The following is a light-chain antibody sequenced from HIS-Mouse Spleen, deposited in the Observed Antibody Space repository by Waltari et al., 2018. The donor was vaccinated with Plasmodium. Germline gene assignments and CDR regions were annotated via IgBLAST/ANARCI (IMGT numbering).Light chain of an antibody. Sequence: DIVMTQSPDSLAVSLGERATINCKSSQSVLYSSNNKNYLDWYQQKPGQPPKLLIYWASTRESGVPDRFSGSGSGTDFTLTISSLQAEDVAVYYCQQYYSTLTWTFGQGTKVEIK. CDR1: QSVLYSSNNKNY. CDR2: WAS. V-gene: IGKV4-1*01. CDR3: QQYYSTLTWT. J-gene: IGKJ1*01.